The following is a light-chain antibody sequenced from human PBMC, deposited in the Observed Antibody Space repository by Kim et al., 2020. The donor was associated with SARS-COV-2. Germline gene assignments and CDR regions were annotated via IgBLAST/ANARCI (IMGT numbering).Light chain of an antibody. V-gene: IGKV1-17*01. CDR1: QDIRTD. CDR2: GAS. CDR3: LQHNTYPIT. Sequence: ASVGDRVTITCRASQDIRTDLGWYQQNPGRAPRRLIYGASSLQSGVPSRFGGSGSGTEFTLTISSLQPGDFATYFCLQHNTYPITFGQGTRLEIK. J-gene: IGKJ5*01.